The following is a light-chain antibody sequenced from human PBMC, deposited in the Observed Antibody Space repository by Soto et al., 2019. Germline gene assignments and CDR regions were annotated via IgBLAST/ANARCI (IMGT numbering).Light chain of an antibody. Sequence: QSVLTQPPSVSAAPVQKVTLSSSGRSSNIGNYYVSWHQQLPGTAPKLLIYENDKRPSGIPDRFSGSKSGTSATLGITGLQTGDEADYYCGTWDSSLSIFVFGTGTKVTVL. J-gene: IGLJ1*01. CDR2: END. CDR1: SSNIGNYY. CDR3: GTWDSSLSIFV. V-gene: IGLV1-51*02.